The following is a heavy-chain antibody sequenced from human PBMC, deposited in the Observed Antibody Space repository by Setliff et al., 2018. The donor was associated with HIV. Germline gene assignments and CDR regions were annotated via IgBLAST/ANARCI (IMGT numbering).Heavy chain of an antibody. J-gene: IGHJ6*03. Sequence: SVKVSCKVSGRTFRTYAISWGRQAAGQGLEWVGGIIPMLGAANYAQKFQGRVTITADKSTSTAYLELSSLRFDDTAVYFCARGWLLTDYSFYYMDVWGQGTAVTVSS. D-gene: IGHD2-15*01. CDR1: GRTFRTYA. CDR2: IIPMLGAA. CDR3: ARGWLLTDYSFYYMDV. V-gene: IGHV1-69*10.